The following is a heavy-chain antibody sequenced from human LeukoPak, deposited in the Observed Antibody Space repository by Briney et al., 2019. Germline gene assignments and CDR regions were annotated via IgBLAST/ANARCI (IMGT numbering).Heavy chain of an antibody. CDR3: ARDIPRWIAVAGAGPGAFDI. V-gene: IGHV1-18*01. CDR2: ISAYNGNT. Sequence: ASVKVSCKASGYTFTSYGISWVRQAPGQGLEWMGWISAYNGNTNYAQKLQGRVTMTTDTSTSTAYMELRSLRSDDTAVYYCARDIPRWIAVAGAGPGAFDIWGQGTMVTVSS. J-gene: IGHJ3*02. CDR1: GYTFTSYG. D-gene: IGHD6-19*01.